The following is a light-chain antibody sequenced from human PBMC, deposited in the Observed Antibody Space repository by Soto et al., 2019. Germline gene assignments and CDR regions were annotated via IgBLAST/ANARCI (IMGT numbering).Light chain of an antibody. Sequence: QAVGTPGPSLAVSPRGAVPLTWASRTWAGTSDSYPSWFQQKPGQAPRALIYTISNKHSWTPARFSGSLLGGKAALTLSDVQPEDEAAYFCLLYYDGAHVFGPGTKVTVL. J-gene: IGLJ1*01. CDR2: TIS. CDR1: TWAGTSDSY. V-gene: IGLV7-43*01. CDR3: LLYYDGAHV.